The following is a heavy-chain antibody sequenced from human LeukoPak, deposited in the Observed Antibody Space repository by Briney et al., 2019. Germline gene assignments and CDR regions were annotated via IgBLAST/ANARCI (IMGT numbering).Heavy chain of an antibody. J-gene: IGHJ4*02. D-gene: IGHD3-10*01. Sequence: PGGSLRLSCAASGFTFDDYGMSWVRQAPGKGLEWVSGINWNGGSTGYADSVKGRFTISIDTAKNSLYLQMNSLRAEDTALYYCARDPSIYGSGSTRGYWGQGTLVTVSS. CDR2: INWNGGST. CDR1: GFTFDDYG. V-gene: IGHV3-20*04. CDR3: ARDPSIYGSGSTRGY.